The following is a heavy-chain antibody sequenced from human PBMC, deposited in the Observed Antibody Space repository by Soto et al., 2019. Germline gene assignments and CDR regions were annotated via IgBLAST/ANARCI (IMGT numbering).Heavy chain of an antibody. CDR1: GGSISSSSYY. CDR2: IYYSGST. J-gene: IGHJ3*02. D-gene: IGHD2-15*01. Sequence: SETLSLTCTVSGGSISSSSYYWGWIRQPPGKGLEWIGSIYYSGSTYYNPSLKSRVTISVDTSKNQFSLKLSSVTAADTAVYYCAISGGSRQDAFDIWGQGTMVTVSS. V-gene: IGHV4-39*01. CDR3: AISGGSRQDAFDI.